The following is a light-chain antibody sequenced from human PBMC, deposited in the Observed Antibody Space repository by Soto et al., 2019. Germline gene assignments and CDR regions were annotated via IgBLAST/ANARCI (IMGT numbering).Light chain of an antibody. CDR3: QHYNSYSEA. Sequence: DIQMTQSPSTLSASAGDRVTITCRASQIISSWLAWYQQKPGKAPKLLIYDASTLQSGVPSRFSGSGSGTEFTLTISSLQPDDFATYYCQHYNSYSEAFGQGTKVELK. CDR1: QIISSW. CDR2: DAS. V-gene: IGKV1-5*01. J-gene: IGKJ1*01.